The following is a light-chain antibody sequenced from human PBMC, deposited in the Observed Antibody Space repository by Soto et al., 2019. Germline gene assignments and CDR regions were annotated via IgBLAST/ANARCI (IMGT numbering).Light chain of an antibody. CDR2: EVS. V-gene: IGLV2-18*01. CDR3: NLYTSSSTYV. J-gene: IGLJ1*01. Sequence: HSALTQPPSVSGSPGQSVTISCTGTSSDVGNYDHVSWYQQSPGTAPKLIIYEVSSRPSGVPPRFSGSKSGNTASLTISGLQAEDEADYYCNLYTSSSTYVFGSGTKVTVL. CDR1: SSDVGNYDH.